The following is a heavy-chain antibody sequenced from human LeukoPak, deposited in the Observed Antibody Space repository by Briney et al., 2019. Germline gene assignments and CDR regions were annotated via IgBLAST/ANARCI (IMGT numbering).Heavy chain of an antibody. D-gene: IGHD3-22*01. CDR3: ARDWYYYDSSGYYSRYFDY. CDR1: GFTFSSYA. V-gene: IGHV3-30*04. J-gene: IGHJ4*02. Sequence: PGRSLRLSCAASGFTFSSYAMHWVRQAPGKGLEWVAVISYDGSNKYYADSGKGRFTISRDNSKNTMYLKMNSLRAEDTAVYYCARDWYYYDSSGYYSRYFDYWGQGTLVTVSS. CDR2: ISYDGSNK.